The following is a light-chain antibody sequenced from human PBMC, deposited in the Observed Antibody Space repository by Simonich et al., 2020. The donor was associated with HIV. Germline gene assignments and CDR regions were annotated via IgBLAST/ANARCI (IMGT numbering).Light chain of an antibody. V-gene: IGKV2-30*02. CDR1: QSLVHSDGNTY. J-gene: IGKJ1*01. Sequence: DVVMTQSPLSLPVTLGQPASISCRSSQSLVHSDGNTYLHWFQQRPGQSPRRLIHKVSNRDPGVPDRFSGSGSGTDFTLKISRVEAEDVGVYYCMEGTHLKTFGQGTKVEIK. CDR2: KVS. CDR3: MEGTHLKT.